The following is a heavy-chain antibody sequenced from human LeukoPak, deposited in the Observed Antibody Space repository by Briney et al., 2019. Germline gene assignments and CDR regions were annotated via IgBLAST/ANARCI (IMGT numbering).Heavy chain of an antibody. V-gene: IGHV3-23*01. J-gene: IGHJ5*02. CDR3: AKRGPGYCSGGGCYTWFDP. CDR2: ISGSGVNT. D-gene: IGHD2-15*01. Sequence: GGSLRLSCAASGFTFSTYAMTWVRQAPGKGLEWVSAISGSGVNTYYADSVKGRFTISRDNSRNTLYLQMTSLRAEDTALYYCAKRGPGYCSGGGCYTWFDPRGQGTLVTVSS. CDR1: GFTFSTYA.